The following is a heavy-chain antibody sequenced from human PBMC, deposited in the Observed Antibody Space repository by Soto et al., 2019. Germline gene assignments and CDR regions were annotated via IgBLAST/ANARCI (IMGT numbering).Heavy chain of an antibody. CDR2: VYPRDSDT. J-gene: IGHJ4*02. Sequence: PGESLKISCKASGYIFIDYWIGWVRQMPGKGLEWMGIVYPRDSDTRYGPSFQGQVNISADRSTGTAFLQWRSLKASDTALYYCARPPLPGYSIHFNSWGQGTLVTVSS. CDR1: GYIFIDYW. V-gene: IGHV5-51*03. CDR3: ARPPLPGYSIHFNS. D-gene: IGHD2-15*01.